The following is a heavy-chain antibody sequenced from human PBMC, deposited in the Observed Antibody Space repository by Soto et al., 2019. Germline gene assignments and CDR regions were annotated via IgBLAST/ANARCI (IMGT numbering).Heavy chain of an antibody. D-gene: IGHD4-17*01. J-gene: IGHJ4*02. V-gene: IGHV3-23*01. CDR2: ISGSGGST. CDR1: GFTFSSYA. CDR3: AKDGRRPKPYGDYAKVDYFDY. Sequence: EVQLLESGGGLVQPGGSLRLSCAASGFTFSSYAMSWVRQAPGKGLEWVSAISGSGGSTYYADSVKGRFTISRDNSKNTLYLQMNSLRAEDTAVYYCAKDGRRPKPYGDYAKVDYFDYGGQGTLVTVSS.